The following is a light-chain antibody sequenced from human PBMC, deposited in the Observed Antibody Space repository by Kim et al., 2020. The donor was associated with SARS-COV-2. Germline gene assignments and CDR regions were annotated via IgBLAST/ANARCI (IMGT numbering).Light chain of an antibody. CDR1: SGHSSYA. CDR2: LNSDGSH. J-gene: IGLJ2*01. V-gene: IGLV4-69*01. Sequence: ASVKLTCILSSGHSSYAIAWHQQQPEKGPRYLMKLNSDGSHSKGDGIPDRFSGSSSGAERYLSTTSLQSEDEADYYCQTWDTGIKVFGGGTQLTVL. CDR3: QTWDTGIKV.